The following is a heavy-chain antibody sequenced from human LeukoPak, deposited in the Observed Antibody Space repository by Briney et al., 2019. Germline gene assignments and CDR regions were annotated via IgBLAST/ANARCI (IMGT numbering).Heavy chain of an antibody. CDR1: GYTFTSYY. D-gene: IGHD6-13*01. V-gene: IGHV1-46*01. CDR2: INPSGGST. CDR3: ARDRRASIAAAGQGAFDI. J-gene: IGHJ3*02. Sequence: ASVKFSCKASGYTFTSYYMHWVRQAPGQGLEWMGIINPSGGSTSYAQKFQGRVTMTRDTSTSTVYMELSSLRSEDTAVYYCARDRRASIAAAGQGAFDIWGQGTMVTVSS.